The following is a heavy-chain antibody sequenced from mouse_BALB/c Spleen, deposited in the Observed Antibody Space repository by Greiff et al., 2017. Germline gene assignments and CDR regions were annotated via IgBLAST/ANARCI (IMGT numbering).Heavy chain of an antibody. Sequence: QVQLQQSGAELARPGASVKLSCKASGYTFTSYWMQWVKQRPGQGLDWIGAIYPGDGDTRYTQQFKGKATLTADKSSSTAYMQLSSLASEDSAVYYCARYYYGYVGAMDYWGQGTSVTVSS. CDR1: GYTFTSYW. CDR3: ARYYYGYVGAMDY. CDR2: IYPGDGDT. J-gene: IGHJ4*01. D-gene: IGHD1-2*01. V-gene: IGHV1-87*01.